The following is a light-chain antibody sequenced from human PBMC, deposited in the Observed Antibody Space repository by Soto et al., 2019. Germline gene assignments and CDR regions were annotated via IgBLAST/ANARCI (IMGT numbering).Light chain of an antibody. J-gene: IGLJ1*01. Sequence: QSVLTQPASMSGSPGQSITISCAGTSSDIGAYNYVSWYQHLPGKAPKLIIYDVVTRPSGISTRFSASKSGNTASLTISGLEAEDEADYYCSSYTTRNTEVFGTGTKLTVL. CDR2: DVV. V-gene: IGLV2-14*03. CDR1: SSDIGAYNY. CDR3: SSYTTRNTEV.